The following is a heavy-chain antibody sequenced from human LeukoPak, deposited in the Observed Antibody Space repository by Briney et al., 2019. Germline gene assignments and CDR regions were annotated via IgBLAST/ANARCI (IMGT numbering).Heavy chain of an antibody. CDR1: GFTFSSYG. CDR2: ISYDGSNK. CDR3: AKNLRFEGNYYYYMDV. J-gene: IGHJ6*03. V-gene: IGHV3-30*18. D-gene: IGHD3-16*01. Sequence: GGSLRLSCAASGFTFSSYGMHWVRQAPGKGLEWVAVISYDGSNKYYADSVKGRFTISRDNSKNTLYLQMNSLRAEDTAVYYCAKNLRFEGNYYYYMDVWGKGTTVTVSS.